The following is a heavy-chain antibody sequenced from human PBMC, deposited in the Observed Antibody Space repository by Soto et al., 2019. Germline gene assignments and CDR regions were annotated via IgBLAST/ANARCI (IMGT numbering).Heavy chain of an antibody. CDR3: ATDLKTGTERGKFDY. CDR2: IKSNTEGGTA. CDR1: GFTFNNAW. Sequence: EVQLVESGGGLVNPGGSLRLSCAASGFTFNNAWMSWVRQAPGKGLEWVGRIKSNTEGGTADYAAPVNGRFTVSRDDSKNTLYLQMNSLKTEDTAVYYCATDLKTGTERGKFDYWGKGPLVTVSS. J-gene: IGHJ4*02. D-gene: IGHD1-1*01. V-gene: IGHV3-15*01.